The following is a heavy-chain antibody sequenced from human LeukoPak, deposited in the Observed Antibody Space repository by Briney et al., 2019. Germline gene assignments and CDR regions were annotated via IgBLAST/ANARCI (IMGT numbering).Heavy chain of an antibody. J-gene: IGHJ6*03. V-gene: IGHV4-61*10. Sequence: PSETLSLTCTVSGDSISSGTYYWSWFRQPAGKGLGWIGHIYISGSTNSNPSLKSRLTISVDTSNKQFSLRLSSVTAADTAVYYCASAYGYYYYMDVWGKGTTVTVSS. CDR2: IYISGST. CDR1: GDSISSGTYY. D-gene: IGHD3-16*01. CDR3: ASAYGYYYYMDV.